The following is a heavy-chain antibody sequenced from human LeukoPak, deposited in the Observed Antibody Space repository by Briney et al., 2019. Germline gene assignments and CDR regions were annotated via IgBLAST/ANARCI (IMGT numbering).Heavy chain of an antibody. CDR1: GFTFSSYA. CDR2: ISGSGGST. J-gene: IGHJ4*02. CDR3: AKDGGLAFDC. V-gene: IGHV3-23*01. Sequence: GSLRLSCAASGFTFSSYAMSWVRQAPGKGLEWVSGISGSGGSTYYADSVKGRFTISRDISKNTLYVQMNSLRAEDTAVYYCAKDGGLAFDCWGQGTLVTVSS. D-gene: IGHD3-16*01.